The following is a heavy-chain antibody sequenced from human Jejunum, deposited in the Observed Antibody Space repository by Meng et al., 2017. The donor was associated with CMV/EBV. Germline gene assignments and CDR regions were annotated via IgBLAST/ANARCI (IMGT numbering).Heavy chain of an antibody. D-gene: IGHD1-26*01. Sequence: CKTSGYSFTTNNIIWVRQAPGQGPEWMGWIDTYTGNPTYAQDFTGRLVFSLDTSVNTAYLQISSLKAEDTAVYYCARDGLSGRYFDYWGQGTLVTVSS. CDR2: IDTYTGNP. CDR1: GYSFTTNN. CDR3: ARDGLSGRYFDY. J-gene: IGHJ4*02. V-gene: IGHV7-4-1*02.